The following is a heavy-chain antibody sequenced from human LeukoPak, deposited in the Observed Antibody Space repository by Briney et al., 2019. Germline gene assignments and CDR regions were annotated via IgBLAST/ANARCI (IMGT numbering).Heavy chain of an antibody. CDR1: GFTFSNYA. J-gene: IGHJ4*02. D-gene: IGHD2-21*02. CDR3: ARAVVVTRYLDY. CDR2: INDNGGTT. V-gene: IGHV3-64*01. Sequence: GGSLRLSCAASGFTFSNYAMHWVRQAPGKGLEYVSAINDNGGTTYYANSVKGRFTISRDNSKSTLYLQMGSLRTEDMAVYYRARAVVVTRYLDYWGQGALVTVSS.